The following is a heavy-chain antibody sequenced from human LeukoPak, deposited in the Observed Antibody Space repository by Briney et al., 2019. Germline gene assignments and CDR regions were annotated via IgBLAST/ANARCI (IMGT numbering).Heavy chain of an antibody. Sequence: PSETLSLTCTVSGGSISSSIYYWSWIRQPPGKGLEWIGEINHSGSTNYNPSLKSLVTISVDTSKNQFSLKLSSVTAADTAVYYCARGRRGYSGYVVYYYYMDVWGKGTTVTVSS. D-gene: IGHD5-12*01. V-gene: IGHV4-39*07. CDR3: ARGRRGYSGYVVYYYYMDV. J-gene: IGHJ6*03. CDR1: GGSISSSIYY. CDR2: INHSGST.